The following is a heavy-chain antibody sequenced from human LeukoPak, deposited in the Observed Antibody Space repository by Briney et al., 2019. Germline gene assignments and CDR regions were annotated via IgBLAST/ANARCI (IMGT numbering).Heavy chain of an antibody. Sequence: PGESLKISCKGSGYSFTSYWIGWVHQMPGKGLEWMGIIYPGDSDTRYSPSFQGQVTISADKSISTAYLQWSSLKASDTAMYYCARVLRYFDWPGDWFDPWGQGTLVTVSS. J-gene: IGHJ5*02. CDR2: IYPGDSDT. CDR1: GYSFTSYW. V-gene: IGHV5-51*07. CDR3: ARVLRYFDWPGDWFDP. D-gene: IGHD3-9*01.